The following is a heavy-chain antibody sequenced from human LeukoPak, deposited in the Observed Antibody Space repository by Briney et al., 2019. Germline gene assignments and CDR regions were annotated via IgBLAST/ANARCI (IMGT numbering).Heavy chain of an antibody. D-gene: IGHD3-22*01. CDR1: GYTFTSYG. V-gene: IGHV1-18*01. Sequence: ASVKVSCKASGYTFTSYGISWVRQAPGQGLEWMGWISAYNGNTNYAQKLQGRVTMTTDTSTSTAYMELRSLRSDDTAVYYCARTRGSYGSSWPSYYYDSSGYYHNDYWGQGTLVTVSS. CDR2: ISAYNGNT. CDR3: ARTRGSYGSSWPSYYYDSSGYYHNDY. J-gene: IGHJ4*02.